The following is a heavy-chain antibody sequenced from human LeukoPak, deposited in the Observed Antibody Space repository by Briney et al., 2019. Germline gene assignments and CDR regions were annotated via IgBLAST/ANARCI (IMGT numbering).Heavy chain of an antibody. CDR2: IYYSGST. J-gene: IGHJ4*02. D-gene: IGHD3-10*01. CDR3: ARGNLLLWFGDY. Sequence: SETLSLTCTVSGGSISSYFWSWIRQPPGKGLQWIGYIYYSGSTIYNPSLKSRVTISVDTSKNQFSLKLSSVTAADTAVYYCARGNLLLWFGDYWGQGTLVTVSS. V-gene: IGHV4-59*01. CDR1: GGSISSYF.